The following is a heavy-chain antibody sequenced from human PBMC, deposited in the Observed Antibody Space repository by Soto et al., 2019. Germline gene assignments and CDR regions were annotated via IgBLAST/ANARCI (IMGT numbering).Heavy chain of an antibody. V-gene: IGHV1-69*12. J-gene: IGHJ4*02. CDR1: GGTFSSYA. CDR3: ASALVPAADGELWYGEHFDY. D-gene: IGHD2-2*01. Sequence: QVQLVQSGAEVKKPGSSVKVSSKASGGTFSSYAISWVRQAPGQGLEWMGGIIPIFGTANYAQKFQGRVTITADESTSTAYMELSSLRSEDTAVYYCASALVPAADGELWYGEHFDYWGQGTLVTVSS. CDR2: IIPIFGTA.